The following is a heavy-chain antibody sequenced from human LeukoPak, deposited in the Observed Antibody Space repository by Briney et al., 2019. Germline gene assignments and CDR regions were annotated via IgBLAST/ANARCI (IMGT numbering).Heavy chain of an antibody. V-gene: IGHV4-59*01. D-gene: IGHD3-10*01. J-gene: IGHJ6*02. Sequence: SETLSLTCTVSGGSISSYYWSWIRQPPGKGLEWIGYIYYSGSTNYNPSLKSRVTISVDTSKNQFSLKLSSVTAADTAVYYCARANHYGSGGKYYYYYYGMDVWGQGTTVTASS. CDR2: IYYSGST. CDR3: ARANHYGSGGKYYYYYYGMDV. CDR1: GGSISSYY.